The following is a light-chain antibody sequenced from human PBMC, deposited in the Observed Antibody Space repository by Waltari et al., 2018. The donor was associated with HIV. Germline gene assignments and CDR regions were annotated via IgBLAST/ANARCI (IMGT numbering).Light chain of an antibody. CDR3: CSYAAGTTWV. V-gene: IGLV2-23*02. Sequence: QSALTQPASVSGSPGQSITISCTGTRSDVGSYNLFSWYQQHPGKAPKLMIYEVSKRPSGVSNRFSGSKSDSTASLTISGLQAEDEADYYCCSYAAGTTWVFGGGTSLTVL. J-gene: IGLJ3*02. CDR1: RSDVGSYNL. CDR2: EVS.